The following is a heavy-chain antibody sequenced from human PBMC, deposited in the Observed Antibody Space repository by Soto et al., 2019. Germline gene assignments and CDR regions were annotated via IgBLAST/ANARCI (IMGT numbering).Heavy chain of an antibody. D-gene: IGHD1-26*01. J-gene: IGHJ4*02. CDR3: ARFGSEQGLVV. CDR1: GSTFSSYA. Sequence: QVQLVQSGAEVKKPGSSVKVSCKASGSTFSSYAISWVRQAPGQGLEWMGGISPIFGTANYAQKFQGRVTITADESTSTAYMELSSLRHEDTAVYYCARFGSEQGLVVWGQGTLVTVSS. V-gene: IGHV1-69*01. CDR2: ISPIFGTA.